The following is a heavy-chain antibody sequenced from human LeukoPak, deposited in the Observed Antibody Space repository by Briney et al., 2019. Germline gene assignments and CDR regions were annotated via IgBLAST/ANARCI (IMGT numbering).Heavy chain of an antibody. Sequence: PSETLSLTCTVSGGSISSYYWSRIRQPPGKGLEWIGYIYYSGSTNYNPSLKSRVTISVDTSKNQFSLKLSSVTAADTAVYYCARDEDSSGYFDYWGQGTLVTVSS. CDR2: IYYSGST. CDR1: GGSISSYY. J-gene: IGHJ4*02. V-gene: IGHV4-59*01. CDR3: ARDEDSSGYFDY. D-gene: IGHD3-22*01.